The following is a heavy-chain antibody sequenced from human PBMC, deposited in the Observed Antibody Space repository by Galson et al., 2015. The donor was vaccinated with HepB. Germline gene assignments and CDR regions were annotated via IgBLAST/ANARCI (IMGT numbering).Heavy chain of an antibody. CDR3: ARVFGYCSTSSCYSHHYYYMDV. CDR1: GYTFTNYD. D-gene: IGHD2-2*01. Sequence: SVKVSCKASGYTFTNYDISWVRQAPGQGLEWIGWMNPKSANTGYAQKFQGRITMSRNTSIATAYMELSSLRSEDTAVYYCARVFGYCSTSSCYSHHYYYMDVWGKGTTVTVSS. CDR2: MNPKSANT. V-gene: IGHV1-8*01. J-gene: IGHJ6*03.